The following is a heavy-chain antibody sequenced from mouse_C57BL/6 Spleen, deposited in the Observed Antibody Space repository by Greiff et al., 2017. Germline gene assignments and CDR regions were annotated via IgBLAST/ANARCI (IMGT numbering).Heavy chain of an antibody. CDR3: AKLGDY. Sequence: EVKLQESGGGLVKPGGSLKLSCAASGFTFSDYGMHWVRQAPEKGLVWVAYISSGSSTIYYADTVKGRFTISRDNAKNTLFLQMTSLRSEDTAMYYCAKLGDYWGQGTTLTVSS. V-gene: IGHV5-17*01. J-gene: IGHJ2*01. D-gene: IGHD4-1*01. CDR2: ISSGSSTI. CDR1: GFTFSDYG.